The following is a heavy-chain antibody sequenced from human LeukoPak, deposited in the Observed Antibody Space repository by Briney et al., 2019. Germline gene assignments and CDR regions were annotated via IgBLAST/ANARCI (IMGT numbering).Heavy chain of an antibody. J-gene: IGHJ4*02. D-gene: IGHD4-23*01. CDR2: IDPKRDPKRGGT. CDR1: GYSFTGYY. V-gene: IGHV1-2*02. CDR3: ARATSGGNTIDY. Sequence: ASVKVSCKASGYSFTGYYLHWVRLAPEQGLEWMGWIDPKRDPKRGGTNYAQKFQGRVTMTRDTSVSTVYMELSSLRSDDTAIYYCARATSGGNTIDYWGQGTLVTVSS.